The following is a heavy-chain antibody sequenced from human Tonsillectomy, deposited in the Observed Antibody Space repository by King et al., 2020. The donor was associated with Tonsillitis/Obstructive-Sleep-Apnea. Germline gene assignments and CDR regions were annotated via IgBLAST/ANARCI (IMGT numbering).Heavy chain of an antibody. Sequence: QMQLQESGPGLVKPSETLSLTCTVSGGSVSSRDYYWGWIRQPPGKGLEWIGTIYYSGTTYYNPPLKSRVTISVATSKNQFSLNLNSVTAADTAVYYCAGHARDSSWGDYFYYMDVWGKGTTVTVAS. CDR1: GGSVSSRDYY. V-gene: IGHV4-39*01. CDR2: IYYSGTT. J-gene: IGHJ6*03. D-gene: IGHD6-6*01. CDR3: AGHARDSSWGDYFYYMDV.